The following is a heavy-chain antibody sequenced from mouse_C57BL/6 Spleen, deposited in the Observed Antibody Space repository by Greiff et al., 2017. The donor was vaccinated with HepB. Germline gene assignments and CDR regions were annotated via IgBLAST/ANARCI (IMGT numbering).Heavy chain of an antibody. CDR1: GYTFTSYG. V-gene: IGHV1-81*01. CDR3: ARGNDYVHFAY. J-gene: IGHJ3*01. Sequence: QVQLQQSGAELARPGASVKLSCKASGYTFTSYGISWVKQRTGQGLEWIGEIYPRSGNTYYNEKFKGKATLTADKSSSTAYMELRSLTSEDSAVYFCARGNDYVHFAYWGQGTLVTVSA. D-gene: IGHD2-4*01. CDR2: IYPRSGNT.